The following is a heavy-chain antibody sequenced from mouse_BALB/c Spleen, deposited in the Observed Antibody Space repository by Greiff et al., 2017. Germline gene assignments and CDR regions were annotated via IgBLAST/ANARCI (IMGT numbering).Heavy chain of an antibody. Sequence: EVKLVESGGGLVQPGGSRKLSCAASGFTFSSFGMHWVRQAPEKGLEWVAYISSGSSTIYYADTVKGRFTISRDNPKNTLFLQMTSLRSEDTAMYYCAREGGYDYYFDYWGQGTTLTVSS. CDR2: ISSGSSTI. D-gene: IGHD2-4*01. CDR3: AREGGYDYYFDY. V-gene: IGHV5-17*02. J-gene: IGHJ2*01. CDR1: GFTFSSFG.